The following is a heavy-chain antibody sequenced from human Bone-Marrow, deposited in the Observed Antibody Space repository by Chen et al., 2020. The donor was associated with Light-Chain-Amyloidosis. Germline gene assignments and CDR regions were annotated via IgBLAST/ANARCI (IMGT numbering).Heavy chain of an antibody. CDR3: ARAVRIAARRAGGYYGMDV. CDR1: GGSLRGYY. J-gene: IGHJ6*02. D-gene: IGHD6-6*01. Sequence: QVQLQQWGAGLLKPSETLSLTCGVNGGSLRGYYWSWIRQPPGKGLEWIGEISQSGSTYYNPTLKSRVTISVDKSKNQFSLKLSSVTAADTAVYYCARAVRIAARRAGGYYGMDVWGQGTTVTVSS. CDR2: ISQSGST. V-gene: IGHV4-34*01.